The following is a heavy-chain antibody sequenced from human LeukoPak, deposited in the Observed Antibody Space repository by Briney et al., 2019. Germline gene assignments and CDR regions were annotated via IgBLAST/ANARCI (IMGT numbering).Heavy chain of an antibody. CDR3: AKRGVVIRVILVGFPKEAYYFDS. V-gene: IGHV3-53*01. CDR1: GFTVSSNY. D-gene: IGHD3-22*01. J-gene: IGHJ4*02. CDR2: IYSGGST. Sequence: PGGSLRLSCAASGFTVSSNYMSWVRQAPGKGLEWVSVIYSGGSTYYADSVKGRFTISRDNPRNTLYLQMNSLRAEDTAVYFCAKRGVVIRVILVGFPKEAYYFDSWGQGALVTVSS.